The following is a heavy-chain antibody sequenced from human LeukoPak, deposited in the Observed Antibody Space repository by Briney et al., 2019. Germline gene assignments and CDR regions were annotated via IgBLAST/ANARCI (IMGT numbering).Heavy chain of an antibody. CDR2: INSDGTSI. J-gene: IGHJ3*02. D-gene: IGHD4-11*01. V-gene: IGHV3-74*01. Sequence: PGGSLRLPCATSGFTFSSYWMHWVRQAPGKGLVWVSRINSDGTSISYADSVKGRFTISRDSAKNTLYLQMNSLRAEDTAVYYCARALDYNAYDIWGQGTMVTVSS. CDR1: GFTFSSYW. CDR3: ARALDYNAYDI.